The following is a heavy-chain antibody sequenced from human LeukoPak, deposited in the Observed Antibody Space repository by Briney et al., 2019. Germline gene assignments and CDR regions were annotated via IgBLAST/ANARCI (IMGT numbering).Heavy chain of an antibody. CDR2: ISYDGSNK. D-gene: IGHD5-12*01. J-gene: IGHJ4*02. CDR3: ARDFGYVFDY. Sequence: GGSLRLSCAASGFTFSSYAMHWVRQAPGKGLEWVAVISYDGSNKYYADSVKGRFTISRDNSKNTLYLQMNSLRAGDTAVYSCARDFGYVFDYWGQGTLVTVSS. V-gene: IGHV3-30-3*01. CDR1: GFTFSSYA.